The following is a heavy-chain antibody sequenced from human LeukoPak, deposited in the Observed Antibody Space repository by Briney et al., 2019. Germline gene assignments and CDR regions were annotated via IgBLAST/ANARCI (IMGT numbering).Heavy chain of an antibody. CDR1: GVTFSRYS. CDR2: ISSSNTSI. Sequence: GGSLRLSCAASGVTFSRYSMNWVRQAPGKGLEWVSSISSSNTSIYYAASVKVPSTISTHNAKNSLYLQMNSLRAEDTAVYYCARDRDGYDNYWGYYFDYSGQGTLVTVSS. CDR3: ARDRDGYDNYWGYYFDY. V-gene: IGHV3-21*01. D-gene: IGHD5-24*01. J-gene: IGHJ4*02.